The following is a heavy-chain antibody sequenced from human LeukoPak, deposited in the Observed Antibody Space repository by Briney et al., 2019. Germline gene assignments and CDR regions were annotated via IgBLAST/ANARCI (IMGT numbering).Heavy chain of an antibody. J-gene: IGHJ4*02. Sequence: GGSLRLSCAASGFTFSSYWMHWVRQVPGKGLEWVSLISYDGSNKYYADSVKGRFTISRDNSKNTLYLQMNSLRAEDTAVYYCARVDNYYVNSGYLRYWGQGTLVTVSS. CDR1: GFTFSSYW. CDR3: ARVDNYYVNSGYLRY. V-gene: IGHV3-30-3*01. CDR2: ISYDGSNK. D-gene: IGHD3-22*01.